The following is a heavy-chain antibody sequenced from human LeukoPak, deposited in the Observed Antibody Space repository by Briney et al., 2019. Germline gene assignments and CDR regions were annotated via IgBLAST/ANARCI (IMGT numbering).Heavy chain of an antibody. CDR3: AREYCSGGSCHAYGMDV. D-gene: IGHD2-15*01. Sequence: GSLRLSCAASGFTISSNYMSWVRQAPGKGLEWVSVIYSGGSTYYADSVKGRFTISRHNSKNTLYLQMNSLRAEDTAVYYCAREYCSGGSCHAYGMDVWGQGTTVTVSS. CDR2: IYSGGST. J-gene: IGHJ6*02. V-gene: IGHV3-53*04. CDR1: GFTISSNY.